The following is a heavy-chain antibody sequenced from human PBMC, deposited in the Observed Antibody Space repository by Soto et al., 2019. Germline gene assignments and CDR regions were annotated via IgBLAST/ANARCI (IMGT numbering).Heavy chain of an antibody. J-gene: IGHJ1*01. D-gene: IGHD6-13*01. V-gene: IGHV3-48*02. CDR2: ISSSSSTI. CDR3: ARDRSSSWYPIRDFQH. CDR1: GFTFSSYS. Sequence: EVQLVESGGGLVQPGGSLRLSCAASGFTFSSYSMNWVRQAPGKGLEWVSYISSSSSTIYYADSVKGRFTISRDNAKNSLYLQMNSLRDEDTAVYYCARDRSSSWYPIRDFQHWGQGTLVTASS.